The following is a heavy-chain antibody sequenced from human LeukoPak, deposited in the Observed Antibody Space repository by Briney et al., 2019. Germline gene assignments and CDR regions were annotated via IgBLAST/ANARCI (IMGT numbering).Heavy chain of an antibody. Sequence: ASVKVSCKASGYTFPSYGISWVRQAPGQGLEWMGWISAYNGNTNYAQKLQGRVTMTTDTSTSTAYMELRSLRSDDTAVYYCARRDTYYYDSSAPYYYGMDVWGQGTTVTVSS. V-gene: IGHV1-18*01. J-gene: IGHJ6*02. CDR1: GYTFPSYG. D-gene: IGHD3-22*01. CDR3: ARRDTYYYDSSAPYYYGMDV. CDR2: ISAYNGNT.